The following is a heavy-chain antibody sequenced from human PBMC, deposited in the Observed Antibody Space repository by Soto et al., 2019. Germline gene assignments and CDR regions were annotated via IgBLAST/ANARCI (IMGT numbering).Heavy chain of an antibody. CDR2: ISTGGVTT. Sequence: GGSLRLSCAASGGSFSSYAMTWVRQAPGKGLEWVATISTGGVTTYYADSVKGRFTISRDNSRNTLYLQINSLRADDTAVYYCSSPDGKTSWATFFYWGQGTRATVSS. D-gene: IGHD7-27*01. V-gene: IGHV3-23*01. J-gene: IGHJ4*02. CDR1: GGSFSSYA. CDR3: SSPDGKTSWATFFY.